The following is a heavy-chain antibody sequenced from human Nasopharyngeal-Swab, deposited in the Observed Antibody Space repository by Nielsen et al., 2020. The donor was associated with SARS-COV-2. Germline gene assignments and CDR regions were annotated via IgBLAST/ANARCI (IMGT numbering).Heavy chain of an antibody. D-gene: IGHD6-6*01. CDR2: IYYSGST. CDR1: GGSISSGGYY. V-gene: IGHV4-31*03. Sequence: SETLSLTCTVSGGSISSGGYYWSWIRQHPGKGLEWNGYIYYSGSTYYNPSLKSRVTISVDTSKNQFSLKLSSVTAADTAVYYCARGLVRSLNSYYYYMDVWGKGTTVTVSS. CDR3: ARGLVRSLNSYYYYMDV. J-gene: IGHJ6*03.